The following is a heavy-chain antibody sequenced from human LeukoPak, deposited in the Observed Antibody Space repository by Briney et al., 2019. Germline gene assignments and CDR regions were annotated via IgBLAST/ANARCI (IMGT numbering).Heavy chain of an antibody. CDR1: GYTFINFY. V-gene: IGHV1-46*01. Sequence: GASVKVSCKASGYTFINFYMHWVRQAPGQGLEWVGLINPSGGSARSAQKFQGRVTMTRDTSTSTFYMELNSLRSDDTAVYYCARDPNLQYYFDYWGQGTLVTVSS. CDR2: INPSGGSA. J-gene: IGHJ4*02. CDR3: ARDPNLQYYFDY. D-gene: IGHD5-24*01.